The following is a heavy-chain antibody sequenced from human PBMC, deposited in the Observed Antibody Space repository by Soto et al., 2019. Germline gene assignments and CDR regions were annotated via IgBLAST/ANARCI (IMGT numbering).Heavy chain of an antibody. Sequence: GASVKVSCKASGYTFTSYGISWVRQAPGQGLEWMGWISAYNGNTNYAQKPQGRVTMTTDTSTSTAYMELRRLRSDDTAVYYCARLHLGMYSSFDPWGQGTLVTVSS. V-gene: IGHV1-18*01. CDR2: ISAYNGNT. D-gene: IGHD2-15*01. J-gene: IGHJ5*02. CDR3: ARLHLGMYSSFDP. CDR1: GYTFTSYG.